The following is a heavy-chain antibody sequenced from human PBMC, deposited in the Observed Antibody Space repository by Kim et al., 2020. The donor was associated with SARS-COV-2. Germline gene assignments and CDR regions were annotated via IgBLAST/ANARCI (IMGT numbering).Heavy chain of an antibody. V-gene: IGHV3-7*03. D-gene: IGHD2-21*01. CDR3: VRGIPSA. CDR1: GFTFSSYW. Sequence: GGSLRLSCAASGFTFSSYWMSWVRQAPGKGLEWVANLNQDGSAKFYVDSVKGRFTISRDNAKNSVFLQMNSLRAEDTAVYYCVRGIPSAWGQGTLVTVSS. J-gene: IGHJ5*02. CDR2: LNQDGSAK.